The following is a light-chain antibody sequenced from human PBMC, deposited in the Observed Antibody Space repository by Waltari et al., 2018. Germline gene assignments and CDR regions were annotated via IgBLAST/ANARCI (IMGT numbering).Light chain of an antibody. CDR1: SSDVGRYDY. J-gene: IGLJ1*01. V-gene: IGLV2-14*03. CDR2: DVL. CDR3: NSYTTSNTYV. Sequence: QSALTQPASVSGSPGQSITIPCTGTSSDVGRYDYVSWYHQHPGKAPNLLIYDVLNRPSGVSNRFSGSKSGNTASLTISGLQAEDEADYYCNSYTTSNTYVFGDGTEVTVL.